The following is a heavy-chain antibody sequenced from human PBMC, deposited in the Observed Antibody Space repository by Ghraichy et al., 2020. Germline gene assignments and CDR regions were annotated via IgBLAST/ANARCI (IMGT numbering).Heavy chain of an antibody. CDR2: IIPIFGTA. Sequence: PVKVSCKASGGTFSSYAISWVRQAPGQGLEWMGGIIPIFGTANYAQKFQGRVTITADESTSTAYMELSSLRSEDTAVYYCARGAAGYYYYMDVWGKGTTVTVSS. D-gene: IGHD6-13*01. V-gene: IGHV1-69*13. CDR3: ARGAAGYYYYMDV. J-gene: IGHJ6*03. CDR1: GGTFSSYA.